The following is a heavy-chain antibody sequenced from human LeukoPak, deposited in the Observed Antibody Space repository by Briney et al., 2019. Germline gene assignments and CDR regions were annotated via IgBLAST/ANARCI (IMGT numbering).Heavy chain of an antibody. CDR3: ARGRYYDTPFDP. CDR2: MNPNSGNT. CDR1: GYTFTSYD. D-gene: IGHD3-22*01. V-gene: IGHV1-8*03. Sequence: ASVKVSCKASGYTFTSYDINRVRQATGQGLEWMGWMNPNSGNTGYAQKFQGRVTITRNTSISTAYMELSSLRSEDTAVYYCARGRYYDTPFDPWGQGTLVTVSS. J-gene: IGHJ5*02.